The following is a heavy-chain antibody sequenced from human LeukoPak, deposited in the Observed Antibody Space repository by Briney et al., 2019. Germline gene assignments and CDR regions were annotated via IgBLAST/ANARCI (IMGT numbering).Heavy chain of an antibody. D-gene: IGHD3-3*01. CDR1: GFTFSSYS. V-gene: IGHV3-21*01. Sequence: GSLRLSCAASGFTFSSYSMNWVRQAPGKGLEWVSSISSSSSYIYYADSVKGRFTISRDNAKNSLYLQMNSLRAEDTAVYYCARVDNDFWGGYYLDYWGQGTLVTVSS. J-gene: IGHJ4*02. CDR3: ARVDNDFWGGYYLDY. CDR2: ISSSSSYI.